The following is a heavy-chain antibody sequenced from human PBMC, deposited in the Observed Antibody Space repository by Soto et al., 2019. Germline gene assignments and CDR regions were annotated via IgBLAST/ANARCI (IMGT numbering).Heavy chain of an antibody. D-gene: IGHD6-13*01. CDR3: AKEGGPPYSISQDYYYGMDV. Sequence: EVQLLESGGGLVQPGGSLRLSCAASGFTFSSYAMSWVRQAPGKGLEWVSAISGSGGSTYYADSVKGRFTISRDNSKNTLYLQMNSLRAEDTAVYYCAKEGGPPYSISQDYYYGMDVWGQGTTVTVSS. J-gene: IGHJ6*02. CDR1: GFTFSSYA. V-gene: IGHV3-23*01. CDR2: ISGSGGST.